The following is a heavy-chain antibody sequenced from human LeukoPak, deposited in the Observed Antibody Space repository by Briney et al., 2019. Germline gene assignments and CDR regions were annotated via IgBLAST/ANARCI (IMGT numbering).Heavy chain of an antibody. CDR3: AKDVLRFLEWSGSDV. Sequence: GGSLRLSCAASGFTFSSYAMSWVRQAPGKGLECVSAISGSGGSTYYADSVKGRFTISRDNSKNTLYLQMNSLRAEDTAVYYCAKDVLRFLEWSGSDVWGQGTTVTVSS. V-gene: IGHV3-23*01. CDR1: GFTFSSYA. CDR2: ISGSGGST. J-gene: IGHJ6*02. D-gene: IGHD3-3*01.